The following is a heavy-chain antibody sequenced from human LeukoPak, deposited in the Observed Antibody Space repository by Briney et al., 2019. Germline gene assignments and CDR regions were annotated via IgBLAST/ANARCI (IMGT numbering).Heavy chain of an antibody. Sequence: ASVKVSCKASGFDFTSYGISWVRQAPGQGLEWMGWISAYNGNTHYAQKLQGTVTMTTDPSASTAYMELRSLTSDDTAVYYCAREPKSLGDLFFIDYWGQGTLVTVSS. D-gene: IGHD3-16*01. CDR2: ISAYNGNT. V-gene: IGHV1-18*01. CDR1: GFDFTSYG. CDR3: AREPKSLGDLFFIDY. J-gene: IGHJ4*02.